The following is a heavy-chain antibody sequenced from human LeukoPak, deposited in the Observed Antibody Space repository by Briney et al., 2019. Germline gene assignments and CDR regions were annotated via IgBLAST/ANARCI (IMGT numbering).Heavy chain of an antibody. D-gene: IGHD3-10*01. CDR1: GFTFSSYA. J-gene: IGHJ4*02. CDR3: AKGITMVRGVKTPLDY. Sequence: PGGSLRLSCAASGFTFSSYAMSWVRQAPGKGLEWVAVISYDGSNKYYADSVKGRFTISRDNSKNTLYLQMSSLRAEDTAVYYCAKGITMVRGVKTPLDYWGQGTLVTVSS. CDR2: ISYDGSNK. V-gene: IGHV3-30*18.